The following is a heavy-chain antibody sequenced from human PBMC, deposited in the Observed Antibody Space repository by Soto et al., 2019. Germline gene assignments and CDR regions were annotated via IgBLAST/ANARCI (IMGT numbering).Heavy chain of an antibody. CDR1: GGTFSSYA. D-gene: IGHD2-2*02. CDR3: ARVWGGIGYCSSSSCYMGAFDI. V-gene: IGHV1-69*13. J-gene: IGHJ3*02. CDR2: IIPIFGTA. Sequence: SVKVSCKASGGTFSSYAISWVRQAPGQGLEWMGGIIPIFGTANYAQKFQGSVTITADESTSTAYMELSSLRSEDTAVYYCARVWGGIGYCSSSSCYMGAFDIWGQGTMVTVSS.